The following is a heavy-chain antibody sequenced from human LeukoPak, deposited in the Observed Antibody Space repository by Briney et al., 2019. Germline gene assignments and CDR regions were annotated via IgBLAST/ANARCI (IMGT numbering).Heavy chain of an antibody. Sequence: SETLSLTRAVFGYSITSAFSWDWIRQPPGKGLEWIGTISHSGSTDYKSTLESRLTISMDTSKNQFSLRLTSVTAADTAVYYCAREGAVPGIDPWGQGTLVTVSS. CDR1: GYSITSAFS. V-gene: IGHV4-38-2*02. CDR3: AREGAVPGIDP. D-gene: IGHD3-16*01. CDR2: ISHSGST. J-gene: IGHJ5*02.